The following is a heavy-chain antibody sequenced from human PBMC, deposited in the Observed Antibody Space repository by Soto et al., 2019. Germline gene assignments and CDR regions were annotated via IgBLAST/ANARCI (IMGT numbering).Heavy chain of an antibody. CDR1: GFTFSSYW. V-gene: IGHV3-7*05. D-gene: IGHD6-6*01. CDR2: IKQDGSEK. Sequence: EVQLVESGGGLVQPGGSLRLSCAASGFTFSSYWMSWVRQAPGKGLEWVANIKQDGSEKYYVDSVKGRFTISRDNAKNSLYLEMNSLRAEDTAVYYCARDGQYSSHVEVFAYWGQGSLVTVSS. CDR3: ARDGQYSSHVEVFAY. J-gene: IGHJ4*02.